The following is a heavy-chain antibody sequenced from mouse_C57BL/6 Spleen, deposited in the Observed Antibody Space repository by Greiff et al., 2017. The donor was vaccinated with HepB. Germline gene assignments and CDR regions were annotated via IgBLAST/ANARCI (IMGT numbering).Heavy chain of an antibody. CDR2: IYPGDGDT. V-gene: IGHV1-82*01. Sequence: VKLVESGPELVKPGASVKISCKASGYAFSSSWMNWVKQRPGKGLEWIGRIYPGDGDTNYNGKFKGKATLTADKSSSTAYMQLSSLTSEDSAVYFCARSGSSYTLDYWGQGTTLTVSS. J-gene: IGHJ2*01. CDR3: ARSGSSYTLDY. CDR1: GYAFSSSW. D-gene: IGHD1-1*01.